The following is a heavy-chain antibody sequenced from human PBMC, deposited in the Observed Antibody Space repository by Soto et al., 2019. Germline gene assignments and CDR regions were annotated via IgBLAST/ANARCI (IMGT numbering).Heavy chain of an antibody. CDR1: GDSISTVDYF. J-gene: IGHJ5*01. D-gene: IGHD2-15*01. Sequence: SETLSLTCSVLGDSISTVDYFWAWIRQPPGQALEYIGYIYKSATTYYNPSFESRVAISLDTSKSQFSLNVTSVTAADTAVYFCARGRYCLTGRCFPNWFDSWGQGTLVTVSS. V-gene: IGHV4-30-4*01. CDR2: IYKSATT. CDR3: ARGRYCLTGRCFPNWFDS.